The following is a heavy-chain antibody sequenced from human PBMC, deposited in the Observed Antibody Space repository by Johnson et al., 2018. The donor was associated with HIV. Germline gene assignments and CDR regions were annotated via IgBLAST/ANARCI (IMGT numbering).Heavy chain of an antibody. Sequence: EVQLVESGGGVVQPGRSLRLSCAASGFTFSNYWMHWVRQVPGKGLVWVSRINSDGSSTSYADSVKGRFTISRDNSKNTLYLQMNSLRAEDTAMYYCARDRILTGYDAFDIWGQGTMVTVAS. CDR1: GFTFSNYW. CDR3: ARDRILTGYDAFDI. CDR2: INSDGSST. J-gene: IGHJ3*02. D-gene: IGHD3-9*01. V-gene: IGHV3-74*01.